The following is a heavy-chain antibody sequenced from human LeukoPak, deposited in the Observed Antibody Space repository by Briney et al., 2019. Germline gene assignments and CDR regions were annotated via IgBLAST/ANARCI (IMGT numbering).Heavy chain of an antibody. CDR3: ARVLRGYGYGHGDY. V-gene: IGHV3-30*04. Sequence: LSGGSLRLSCAASGFTFSSYAMSWVRQAPGKGLEWLAVISYAGSNIFYADSVKGRLTISRDNSKSTLYLQMNSLRAEDTALYYCARVLRGYGYGHGDYWGQGTLVTVSS. CDR1: GFTFSSYA. CDR2: ISYAGSNI. D-gene: IGHD5-18*01. J-gene: IGHJ4*02.